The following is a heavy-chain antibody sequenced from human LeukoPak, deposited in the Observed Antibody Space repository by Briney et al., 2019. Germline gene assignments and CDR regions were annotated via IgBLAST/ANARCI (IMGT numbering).Heavy chain of an antibody. Sequence: SETLSLTCAVYGGSFSGYYWSWIRQPPGKGLEWIGEINHSGGTNYNPSLKSRVTISVDTSKNQFSLKLSSVTAADTAVYYCARGGYYYDSTYDYWGQGTLVTVSS. CDR2: INHSGGT. D-gene: IGHD3-22*01. J-gene: IGHJ4*02. V-gene: IGHV4-34*01. CDR3: ARGGYYYDSTYDY. CDR1: GGSFSGYY.